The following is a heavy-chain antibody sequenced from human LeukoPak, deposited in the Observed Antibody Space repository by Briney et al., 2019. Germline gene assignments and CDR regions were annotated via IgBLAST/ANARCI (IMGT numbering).Heavy chain of an antibody. D-gene: IGHD3-10*01. CDR3: AKDGYYGSGPPDY. J-gene: IGHJ4*02. CDR1: GFTFSSYA. Sequence: GGSLRLSRAASGFTFSSYAMSWVRQAPGKGLEWVSAISGSGGSTYYADSVKGRFTISRDNSKNTLYLQMNSLRAEDTAVYYCAKDGYYGSGPPDYWGQGTLVTVSS. V-gene: IGHV3-23*01. CDR2: ISGSGGST.